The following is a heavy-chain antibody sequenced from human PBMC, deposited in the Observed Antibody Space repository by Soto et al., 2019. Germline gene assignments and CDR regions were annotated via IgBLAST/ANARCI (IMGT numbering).Heavy chain of an antibody. D-gene: IGHD3-9*01. CDR1: GGSISSYY. CDR3: ARADGYFVPFDY. J-gene: IGHJ4*02. V-gene: IGHV4-59*01. CDR2: IYYSGST. Sequence: QVQLQESGPGLVKPSETLSLTCTVSGGSISSYYWRWIRQPPGKGLEWIGYIYYSGSTNYNPSLKSRVTISVDTSKNQFSLKLSSVTAADTAVYYCARADGYFVPFDYWGQGTLVTVSS.